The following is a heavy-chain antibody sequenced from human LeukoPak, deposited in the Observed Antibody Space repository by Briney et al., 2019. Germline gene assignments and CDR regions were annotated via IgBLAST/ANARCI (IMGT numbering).Heavy chain of an antibody. Sequence: PGGSLRLSCAASGFPVSSNYMSWVRQAPGKGLEWVSVIYSGGSTYYTDSVKGRFTISRDNSKNTLYLQMNSLRAEDTAIYYCATLTYYSDYWGQGTLVTVSS. CDR1: GFPVSSNY. CDR2: IYSGGST. V-gene: IGHV3-66*02. D-gene: IGHD1-14*01. CDR3: ATLTYYSDY. J-gene: IGHJ4*02.